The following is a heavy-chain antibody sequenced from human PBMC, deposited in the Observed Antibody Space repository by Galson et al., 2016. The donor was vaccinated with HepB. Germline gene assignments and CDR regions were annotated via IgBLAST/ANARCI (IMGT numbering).Heavy chain of an antibody. CDR1: GFTFGNYA. CDR3: AKDASHWGDFWSGYEYLQH. Sequence: SLRLSCAASGFTFGNYAMSWVRQAPGKRLEWVSGISGSGVTHYADSVKGRFTISRDNSKNTLYLLMNSLRADDTAIYYCAKDASHWGDFWSGYEYLQHWGQGTLVIVSS. V-gene: IGHV3-23*01. D-gene: IGHD3-3*01. CDR2: ISGSGVT. J-gene: IGHJ1*01.